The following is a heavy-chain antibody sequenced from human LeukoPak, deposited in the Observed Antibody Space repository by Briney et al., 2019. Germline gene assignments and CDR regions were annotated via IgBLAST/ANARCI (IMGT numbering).Heavy chain of an antibody. D-gene: IGHD2-8*01. CDR1: GGSISSYY. Sequence: SETLSLTCSVSGGSISSYYWSWLRQPPGAGLEWIGNIYYSGSSNYDHSLKSRITISIDTSKNQFSLRLTSVTAADTAVYFCASAPNVDFFDYWGQGTLVTVSS. CDR2: IYYSGSS. V-gene: IGHV4-59*01. CDR3: ASAPNVDFFDY. J-gene: IGHJ4*02.